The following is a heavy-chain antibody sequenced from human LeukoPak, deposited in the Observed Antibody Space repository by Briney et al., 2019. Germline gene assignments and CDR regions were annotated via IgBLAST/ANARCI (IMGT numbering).Heavy chain of an antibody. CDR2: IYPGDSDT. J-gene: IGHJ6*03. CDR1: GYSFTSYW. V-gene: IGHV5-51*01. D-gene: IGHD5-24*01. Sequence: GESLKISCKGSGYSFTSYWIGWVRQMPGKGLEWMGIIYPGDSDTRYSPSFQGQVTISADKSISTAYLQWSSLKASDTAMYYCARQRSPVEYYYYYMDVWGKGTTVTISS. CDR3: ARQRSPVEYYYYYMDV.